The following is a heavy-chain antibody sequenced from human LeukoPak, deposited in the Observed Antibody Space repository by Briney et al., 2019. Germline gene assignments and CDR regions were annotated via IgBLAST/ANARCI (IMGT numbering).Heavy chain of an antibody. J-gene: IGHJ4*02. V-gene: IGHV3-9*01. CDR3: AKDMAYGSGTQIDY. D-gene: IGHD3-10*01. CDR1: GFTFDDYA. Sequence: GRSLRLSCAASGFTFDDYAMHWVRHAPGKGLEWVSGISWNSGNIGYADSVKGRFTISRDNAKNSLYLQMNSLRAEDTALYYCAKDMAYGSGTQIDYWGQGTLVTVSS. CDR2: ISWNSGNI.